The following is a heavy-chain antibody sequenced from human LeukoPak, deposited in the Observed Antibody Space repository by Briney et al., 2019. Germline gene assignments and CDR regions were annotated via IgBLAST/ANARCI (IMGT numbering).Heavy chain of an antibody. D-gene: IGHD2-15*01. CDR3: ARDGLSMAAIDY. V-gene: IGHV1-2*02. Sequence: TSVKVSCKASGYTFTSYYMHWVRQAPGQGLEWMGWINPNSGGTNYAQKFQGRVTMTRDTSISTAYMELSRLRSDDTAVYYCARDGLSMAAIDYWGQGILVTVSS. CDR2: INPNSGGT. CDR1: GYTFTSYY. J-gene: IGHJ4*02.